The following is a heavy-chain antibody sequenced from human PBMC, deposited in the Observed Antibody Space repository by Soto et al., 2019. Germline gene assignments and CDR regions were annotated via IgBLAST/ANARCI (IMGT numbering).Heavy chain of an antibody. V-gene: IGHV4-4*07. Sequence: ETLSLTCSVSGASISNFYWSWIRQSAGKGLEWIGRLYTRGTTDYNPSLKSRVTMSIDTSKNRVSLSLTSVTAADTAVYYCAKGGTYYFDSWGQGIVVTVSS. D-gene: IGHD3-16*01. CDR2: LYTRGTT. J-gene: IGHJ4*02. CDR3: AKGGTYYFDS. CDR1: GASISNFY.